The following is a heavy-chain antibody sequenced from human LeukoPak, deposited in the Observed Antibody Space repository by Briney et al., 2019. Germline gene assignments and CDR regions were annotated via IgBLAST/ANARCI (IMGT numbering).Heavy chain of an antibody. CDR1: GGSISYYY. J-gene: IGHJ4*02. Sequence: PSETQSLTCTVSGGSISYYYWSWIRQPPGKGPEWVGYIYSSGSTNYNPSLKSRVTISLDTSKSQFSLTLGSVTAADTAVYYCARTTVTVSHFDYWGQGTLVTVSS. D-gene: IGHD4-11*01. CDR3: ARTTVTVSHFDY. CDR2: IYSSGST. V-gene: IGHV4-59*08.